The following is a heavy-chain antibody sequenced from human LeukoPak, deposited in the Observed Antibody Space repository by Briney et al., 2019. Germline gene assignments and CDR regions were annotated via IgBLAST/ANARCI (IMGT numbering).Heavy chain of an antibody. D-gene: IGHD6-19*01. CDR3: ASANPQWLVTRSQPSDYYYYGMDV. Sequence: GASVKVSCKTSGYTFTACYMHWVRQAPGQGLEWMGWINPNSGGTNYAQKFQGWVTMTRDTSISTAYMELSRLRSDDTAVYYCASANPQWLVTRSQPSDYYYYGMDVWGQGTTVTVSS. J-gene: IGHJ6*02. CDR1: GYTFTACY. V-gene: IGHV1-2*04. CDR2: INPNSGGT.